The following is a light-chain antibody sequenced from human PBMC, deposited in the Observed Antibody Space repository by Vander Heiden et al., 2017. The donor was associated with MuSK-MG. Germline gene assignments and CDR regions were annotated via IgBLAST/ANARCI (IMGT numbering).Light chain of an antibody. CDR2: WAS. J-gene: IGKJ1*01. V-gene: IGKV4-1*01. CDR3: QQYDSTPVA. CDR1: QSVLYSSNNKNY. Sequence: DIVMTQSPDSRAVSLGERATINCKSSQSVLYSSNNKNYLAWYQQKPGQPPKLLIYWASTRESGVPDRFSGSGSGTDFTLTISSLQAEDVAVYYCQQYDSTPVAFGQGTKVEIK.